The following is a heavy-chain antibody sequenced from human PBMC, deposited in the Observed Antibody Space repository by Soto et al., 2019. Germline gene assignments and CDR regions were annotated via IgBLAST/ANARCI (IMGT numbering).Heavy chain of an antibody. CDR3: ARGIATGQLDP. CDR2: INPDNGNT. D-gene: IGHD2-15*01. J-gene: IGHJ5*02. Sequence: GASVKVSCKASGYTFTRYTMNWVRQAPGQRLEWMGWINPDNGNTKSLQKFQDRVIITRDTSASTAYMDLSSLRSEDTAVYYCARGIATGQLDPWGQGTLVTVSS. V-gene: IGHV1-3*01. CDR1: GYTFTRYT.